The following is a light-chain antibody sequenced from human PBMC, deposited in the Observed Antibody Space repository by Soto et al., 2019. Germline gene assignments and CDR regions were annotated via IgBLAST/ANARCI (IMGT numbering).Light chain of an antibody. CDR2: AAS. V-gene: IGKV1-27*01. Sequence: DIQMTQSPSSLSASVGDRVTITCRASQGISNYLAWYQKKPGKVPKLLIYAASTLQSGVPSRFSGSGSGTDFTLTIRSLQPEDVATYYCHKYNSAPITFGRGTRLEIK. CDR1: QGISNY. J-gene: IGKJ5*01. CDR3: HKYNSAPIT.